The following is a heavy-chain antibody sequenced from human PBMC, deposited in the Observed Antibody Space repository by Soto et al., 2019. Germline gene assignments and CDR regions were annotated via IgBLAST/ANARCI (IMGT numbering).Heavy chain of an antibody. CDR2: IFWGDDK. CDR3: AHGGMSINHVYEF. J-gene: IGHJ4*02. CDR1: WFSGRNSGVA. V-gene: IGHV2-5*02. Sequence: QITLKQSGPALVKPTQTLTLTCTCPWFSGRNSGVAVGWIRQPPGKALEWLALIFWGDDKRYSPPLTSRLTISRDTSKIQVVLSMTNMAPVDTGTYFGAHGGMSINHVYEFWGQGTLVTVPS. D-gene: IGHD5-12*01.